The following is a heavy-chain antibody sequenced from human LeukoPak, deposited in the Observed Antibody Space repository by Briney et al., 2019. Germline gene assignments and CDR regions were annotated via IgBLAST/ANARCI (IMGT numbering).Heavy chain of an antibody. CDR2: IYTSGNT. V-gene: IGHV4-61*02. Sequence: SQTLSLTCTVSGGSISSGSYYWSWIRQPAGKGLEWFGRIYTSGNTNYNPSLKSRVTISVDTSKNQFSLKLSSVTAADTAVYYCASGYSSGWYDFDYWGQGTLVTVSS. D-gene: IGHD6-19*01. CDR3: ASGYSSGWYDFDY. J-gene: IGHJ4*02. CDR1: GGSISSGSYY.